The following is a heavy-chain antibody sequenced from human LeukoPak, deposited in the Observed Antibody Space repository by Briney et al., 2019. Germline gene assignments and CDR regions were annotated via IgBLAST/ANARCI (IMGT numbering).Heavy chain of an antibody. D-gene: IGHD2-2*01. CDR1: GGTFSSYA. V-gene: IGHV1-69*13. CDR2: IIPIFGTA. J-gene: IGHJ6*03. CDR3: ARDNHIVVVPAAEYYYYMDV. Sequence: SVKVSCKASGGTFSSYAISWVRQAPGQGLEWMGGIIPIFGTANYAQKFQGRVTITADESTSTAYMELSSLRSEDTAVYYCARDNHIVVVPAAEYYYYMDVWGKGTTVTVSS.